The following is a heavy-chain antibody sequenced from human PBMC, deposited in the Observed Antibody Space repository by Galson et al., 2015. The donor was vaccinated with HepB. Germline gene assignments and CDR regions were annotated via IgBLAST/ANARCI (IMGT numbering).Heavy chain of an antibody. CDR3: ARDLCRTSHCLHPHFDY. J-gene: IGHJ4*02. D-gene: IGHD2-21*02. Sequence: SVKVSCKASGFPFSDSGVAWVRQAPGQGLEWMGWISAYNGDKSVPQTFQDRLTLTTDTSTTTAFMELRSLTSDDTATYFCARDLCRTSHCLHPHFDYWGQGALVTVSS. CDR1: GFPFSDSG. V-gene: IGHV1-18*01. CDR2: ISAYNGDK.